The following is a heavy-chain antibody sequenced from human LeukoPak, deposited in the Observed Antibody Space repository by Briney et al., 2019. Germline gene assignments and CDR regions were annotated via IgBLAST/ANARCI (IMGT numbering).Heavy chain of an antibody. CDR1: EFTFSNYA. D-gene: IGHD5-18*01. CDR2: STGTGYST. V-gene: IGHV3-23*01. J-gene: IGHJ4*02. Sequence: GGSLRLSCAASEFTFSNYAMSWVRQAPGKGLEWVSGSTGTGYSTYYADSVKGRFTISRDNAKNSLYLQMNSLRAEDTAVYYCARVGSGYSFDYWGQGTLVTVSS. CDR3: ARVGSGYSFDY.